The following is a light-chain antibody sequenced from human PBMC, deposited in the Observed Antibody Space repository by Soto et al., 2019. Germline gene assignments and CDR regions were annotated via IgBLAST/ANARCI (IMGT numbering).Light chain of an antibody. CDR3: QQCARSPLT. Sequence: EIVLTQSPGTLSLSPGESATLSCRASQSVTNNYLAWYQQKPGQAPRLLIADASRRATGIPDRFSGSGSGTEFTLTISRLEPEDFAVYYCQQCARSPLTFGQGTKVEIK. J-gene: IGKJ1*01. CDR1: QSVTNNY. V-gene: IGKV3-20*01. CDR2: DAS.